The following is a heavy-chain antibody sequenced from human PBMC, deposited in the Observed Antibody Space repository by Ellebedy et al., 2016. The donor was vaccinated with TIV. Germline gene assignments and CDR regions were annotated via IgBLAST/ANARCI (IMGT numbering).Heavy chain of an antibody. CDR2: IYSGGST. CDR1: GASISSGPYY. CDR3: ARGIEQWLTY. D-gene: IGHD6-19*01. J-gene: IGHJ4*02. V-gene: IGHV4-31*03. Sequence: SETLSLTXTVSGASISSGPYYWNWIRQHPGKGLEWIGYIYSGGSTYYSPSLKSRVTISLDTSKNQFSLKPTSVTAADTAVYYCARGIEQWLTYWGQGTLVTVSS.